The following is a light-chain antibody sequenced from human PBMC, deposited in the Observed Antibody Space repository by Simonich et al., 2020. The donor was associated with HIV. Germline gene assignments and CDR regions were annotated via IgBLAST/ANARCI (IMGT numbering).Light chain of an antibody. CDR1: SSNIGAGYD. CDR2: GNS. J-gene: IGLJ3*02. CDR3: QSYDNTNLWV. V-gene: IGLV1-40*01. Sequence: QSVLTQPPSVSGAPGQRVTISCTGSSSNIGAGYDVHWYQQLPGTAPKLLIYGNSNRPSGVPDRFSGSIDSSSNSASLTISGLKTEDEADYYCQSYDNTNLWVFGGGTKLTVL.